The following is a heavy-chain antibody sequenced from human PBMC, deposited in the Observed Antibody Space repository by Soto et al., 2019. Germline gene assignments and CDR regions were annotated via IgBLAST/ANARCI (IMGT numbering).Heavy chain of an antibody. V-gene: IGHV1-69*06. CDR2: IIPIFGTA. CDR3: ARDYYDSSGYSDAFDI. D-gene: IGHD3-22*01. CDR1: GGTFSSYA. J-gene: IGHJ3*02. Sequence: VASVKVSCKASGGTFSSYAISWVRQAPGQGLEWMGGIIPIFGTANYAQKFQGRVTITADKSTSTAYMELSSLRSEDTAVYYCARDYYDSSGYSDAFDIWGQGTMVTVSS.